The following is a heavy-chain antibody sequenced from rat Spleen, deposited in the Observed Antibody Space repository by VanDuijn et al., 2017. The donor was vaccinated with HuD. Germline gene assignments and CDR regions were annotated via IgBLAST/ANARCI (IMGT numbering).Heavy chain of an antibody. J-gene: IGHJ3*01. Sequence: EVQLVESGGGLVQPGRSLKLSCAASGFTFSDYNMAWVRQAPTKGLEWVTTISYGDSSGHSSTYYRDSVKGRFTIARDNAKSSLYLQMDSLRSEDTATYYCARHGIYNNYGWFAYWGQGTLVTVSS. CDR1: GFTFSDYN. V-gene: IGHV5-7*01. D-gene: IGHD1-10*01. CDR2: ISYGDSSGHSST. CDR3: ARHGIYNNYGWFAY.